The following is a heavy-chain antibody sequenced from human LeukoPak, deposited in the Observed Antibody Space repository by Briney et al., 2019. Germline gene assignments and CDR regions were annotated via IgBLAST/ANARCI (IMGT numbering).Heavy chain of an antibody. J-gene: IGHJ4*02. Sequence: GASVKVSCKASGGTFSSYAISWVRQAPGQGLEWMGRIIPILGIANYAQKFQGRVTITADKSTSTAYMELSSLRSEDTAVYYCARDFRVGYYYGSGSPPSYFDYWGQGTLVTVSS. V-gene: IGHV1-69*04. CDR3: ARDFRVGYYYGSGSPPSYFDY. CDR1: GGTFSSYA. CDR2: IIPILGIA. D-gene: IGHD3-10*01.